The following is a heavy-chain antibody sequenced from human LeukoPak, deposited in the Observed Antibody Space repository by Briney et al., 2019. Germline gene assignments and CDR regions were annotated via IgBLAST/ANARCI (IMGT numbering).Heavy chain of an antibody. CDR1: GLTFSSSW. J-gene: IGHJ5*02. V-gene: IGHV3-7*01. CDR2: INPAGSQK. CDR3: ARYSGSFPGWLDP. Sequence: GGSLRLSCVASGLTFSSSWMNWIRQAPGKGPEWLANINPAGSQKDYVDSVKGRFIISRDNAKDSVFLQMNNLGAEDTAVYYCARYSGSFPGWLDPWGPGTLVTVYS. D-gene: IGHD1-26*01.